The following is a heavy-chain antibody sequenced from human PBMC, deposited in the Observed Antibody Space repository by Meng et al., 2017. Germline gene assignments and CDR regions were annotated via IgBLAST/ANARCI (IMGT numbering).Heavy chain of an antibody. V-gene: IGHV3-7*03. D-gene: IGHD3-22*01. CDR3: ARDFPYDYYDSSGPAQTFDY. Sequence: GGSLRLSCAASGFTFSNYWMSWVRQAPGKGLEWVANINQDGSEKYYVDSVKGRFTISRDSAKNSLYLQMNSLRAEDTAVYYCARDFPYDYYDSSGPAQTFDYWGQGTLVTVSS. CDR1: GFTFSNYW. J-gene: IGHJ4*02. CDR2: INQDGSEK.